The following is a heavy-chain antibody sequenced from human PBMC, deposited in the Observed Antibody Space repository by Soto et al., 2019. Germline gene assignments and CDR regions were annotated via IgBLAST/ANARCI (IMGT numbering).Heavy chain of an antibody. V-gene: IGHV4-39*01. D-gene: IGHD6-19*01. CDR2: IYYSGST. Sequence: PSETLSLTCTVSGGSISSSSYYWGWIRQPPGKGLEWIGSIYYSGSTYYNPSPKRRVTITVDTSKHQFSLKLSPVTAADTAVYYCARHLTRGGQLLVPYYYYGIDVWGQGTTVTVSS. J-gene: IGHJ6*02. CDR3: ARHLTRGGQLLVPYYYYGIDV. CDR1: GGSISSSSYY.